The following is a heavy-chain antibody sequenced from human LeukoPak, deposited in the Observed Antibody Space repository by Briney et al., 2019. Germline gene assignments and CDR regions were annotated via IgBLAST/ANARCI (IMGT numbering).Heavy chain of an antibody. CDR2: INSDGSST. Sequence: GRSLRLSCAASGFTFSSYWMHWVRQAPGKGLVWVSRINSDGSSTNYADSVKGRFTISGDNAKNTLYLQMNSLRAEDTAVYFCARPYYYDSSRVDFWGQGTLVTVSS. CDR3: ARPYYYDSSRVDF. J-gene: IGHJ4*02. V-gene: IGHV3-74*01. CDR1: GFTFSSYW. D-gene: IGHD3-22*01.